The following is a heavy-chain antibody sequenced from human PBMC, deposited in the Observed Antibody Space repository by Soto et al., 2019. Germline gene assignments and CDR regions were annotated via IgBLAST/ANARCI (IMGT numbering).Heavy chain of an antibody. CDR1: GFDFGGYY. D-gene: IGHD2-2*01. CDR3: GRPYYSSCCSPFDR. Sequence: AGTLRLSCTVSGFDFGGYYMSWIRQAPGKGLEWVWYSDSGDRARYYTDSVKSRFTISRDNAKKTVYLQMSSLRVEDTALYYCGRPYYSSCCSPFDRWGQGTLVTVSS. V-gene: IGHV3-11*01. J-gene: IGHJ4*02. CDR2: SDSGDRAR.